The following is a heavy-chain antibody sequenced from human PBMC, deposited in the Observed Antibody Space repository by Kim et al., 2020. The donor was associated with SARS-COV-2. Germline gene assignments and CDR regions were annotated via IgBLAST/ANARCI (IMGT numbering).Heavy chain of an antibody. CDR1: GLTLVDYA. CDR3: ATGSSAWSY. D-gene: IGHD6-19*01. Sequence: GGSLRLSCTASGLTLVDYAMNWVRQAPGKGLEWVSTISSSAAATFYTGSVKGRFTISKDDSKNTLYLQMNSLTAEDTAIYFCATGSSAWSYWGQGTLVTGSS. CDR2: ISSSAAAT. J-gene: IGHJ4*02. V-gene: IGHV3-23*01.